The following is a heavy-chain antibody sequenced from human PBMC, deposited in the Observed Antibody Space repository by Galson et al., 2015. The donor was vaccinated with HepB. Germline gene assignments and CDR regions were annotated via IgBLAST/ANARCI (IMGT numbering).Heavy chain of an antibody. Sequence: SGAEVKKPGESLKISCKGSGYSFTSCWIGWVRQMPGKGLEWMGIIYPGDSDTRYSPSFQGQVTISADKSISTAYLQWSSLKASDTAMYYCASSVRQGLATGRNAFDIWGQGTMVTVSS. J-gene: IGHJ3*02. V-gene: IGHV5-51*03. CDR1: GYSFTSCW. CDR2: IYPGDSDT. CDR3: ASSVRQGLATGRNAFDI. D-gene: IGHD5-24*01.